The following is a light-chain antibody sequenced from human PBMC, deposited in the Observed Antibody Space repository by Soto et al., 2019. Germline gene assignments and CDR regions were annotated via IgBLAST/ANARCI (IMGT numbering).Light chain of an antibody. CDR2: ENN. CDR3: GTWDSSLRGGV. J-gene: IGLJ1*01. V-gene: IGLV1-51*02. CDR1: SSNIGNNY. Sequence: QSVLTQPPSVSAAPGQKVTISRSGSSSNIGNNYVSWYQQLPGTAPKLLIYENNKRPSGIPDRFSGSKSGTSATLGITGLQTGDEADYYCGTWDSSLRGGVFGTGTKLTVL.